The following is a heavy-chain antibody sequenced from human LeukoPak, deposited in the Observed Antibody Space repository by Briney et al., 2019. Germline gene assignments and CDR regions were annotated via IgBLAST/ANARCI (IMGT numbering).Heavy chain of an antibody. V-gene: IGHV1-69*04. D-gene: IGHD6-13*01. CDR3: ARGGQQLVGPFDY. CDR1: GGTFSSYA. Sequence: SVKVSCKASGGTFSSYAISWVRQAPGQGLEWMGRIIPILGIANYAQKFQGRVTITADKSTSTAYMELSSLRSEDTAVCYCARGGQQLVGPFDYWGQGTLVTVSS. CDR2: IIPILGIA. J-gene: IGHJ4*02.